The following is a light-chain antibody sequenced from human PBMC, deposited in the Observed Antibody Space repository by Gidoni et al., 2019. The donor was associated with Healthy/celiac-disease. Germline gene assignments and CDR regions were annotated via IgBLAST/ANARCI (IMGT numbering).Light chain of an antibody. Sequence: EIVMTQSPAPLSVSPGERATLSCRASQSVSSNLAWYQQKPGQAPRLLIYGASTRATGIPARFSGSGSGKEFTLTISSLQSEDFAGYYCQQYNNWPTWTFGQGTKVEIK. J-gene: IGKJ1*01. CDR1: QSVSSN. CDR2: GAS. CDR3: QQYNNWPTWT. V-gene: IGKV3-15*01.